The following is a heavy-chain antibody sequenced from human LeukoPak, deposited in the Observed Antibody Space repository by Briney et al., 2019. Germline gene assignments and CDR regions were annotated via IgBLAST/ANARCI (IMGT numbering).Heavy chain of an antibody. D-gene: IGHD2-21*02. Sequence: PSETLSLTCTVSGGSISGYYWSWIRQPPGKGLEWIGYIYYSGSTYYNPSLKSRVTISVDTSKNQFSLKLSSVTAADTAVYYCARHHFDDCNFDYWGQGTLVTVSS. V-gene: IGHV4-59*08. CDR2: IYYSGST. CDR1: GGSISGYY. CDR3: ARHHFDDCNFDY. J-gene: IGHJ4*02.